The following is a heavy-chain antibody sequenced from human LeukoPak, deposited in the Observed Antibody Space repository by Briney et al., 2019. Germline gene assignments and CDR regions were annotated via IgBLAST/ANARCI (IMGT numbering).Heavy chain of an antibody. CDR3: ARQGGLWLRAPFDY. J-gene: IGHJ4*02. D-gene: IGHD5-18*01. V-gene: IGHV4-39*01. CDR2: IYYSGST. CDR1: GGSISSGGYY. Sequence: SETLSLTCTVSGGSISSGGYYWSWIRQHPGKGLEWIGYIYYSGSTYYNPSLKSRVTISVDTSKNQFSLRLTSVTAADTAVYYCARQGGLWLRAPFDYWGQGTLVTV.